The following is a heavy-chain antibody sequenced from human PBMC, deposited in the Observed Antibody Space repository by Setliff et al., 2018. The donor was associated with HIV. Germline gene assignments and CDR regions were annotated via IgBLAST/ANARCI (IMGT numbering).Heavy chain of an antibody. CDR2: ISPNNVNT. CDR1: DYPFADFTNSD. D-gene: IGHD2-15*01. V-gene: IGHV1-8*02. Sequence: ASVKVSCQTSDYPFADFTNSDIHWVRQASGQGLEWMCWISPNNVNTEYAHNFKGRLTLTRNISGSTAYMELSSLTSDDTALYYCATGPRGYCSSGYCYTQLDNWGQGTQVTVSS. J-gene: IGHJ4*02. CDR3: ATGPRGYCSSGYCYTQLDN.